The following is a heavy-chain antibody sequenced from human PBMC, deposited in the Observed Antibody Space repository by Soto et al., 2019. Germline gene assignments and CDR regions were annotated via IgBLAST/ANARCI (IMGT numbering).Heavy chain of an antibody. D-gene: IGHD2-8*01. J-gene: IGHJ4*02. CDR2: ISGSGRNT. Sequence: EVQVLESGGGLAQPGGSLRLSCATSGFTFSSNGMSWVRQAPGKGLDWVSGISGSGRNTYYADSVKGRFNISRDNSKNTLFLQMNSLRVEDTAVYYCAKNGLSDSPSAIDSWGQGTLVTVSS. V-gene: IGHV3-23*01. CDR3: AKNGLSDSPSAIDS. CDR1: GFTFSSNG.